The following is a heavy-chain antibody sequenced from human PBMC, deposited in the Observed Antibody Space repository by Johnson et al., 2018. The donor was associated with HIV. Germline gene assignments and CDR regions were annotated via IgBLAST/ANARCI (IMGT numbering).Heavy chain of an antibody. CDR3: ARETRSVAAGHGAFDV. J-gene: IGHJ3*01. CDR2: INWNGGST. V-gene: IGHV3-20*04. Sequence: VQLVESGGGVVRPGGSLRLSCAASGFTFDDYGMSWVRQAPGKGLEWVSGINWNGGSTGYADSVKGRFTISRDNFKNTLYLQMNSLRAEDTAVYYCARETRSVAAGHGAFDVWGQGTMVTVSS. CDR1: GFTFDDYG. D-gene: IGHD6-13*01.